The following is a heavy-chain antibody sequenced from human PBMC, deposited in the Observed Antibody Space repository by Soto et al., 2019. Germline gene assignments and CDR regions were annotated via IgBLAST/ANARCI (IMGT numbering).Heavy chain of an antibody. CDR1: GFTFSDYA. V-gene: IGHV3-21*01. CDR2: ISSSSSYI. J-gene: IGHJ4*02. D-gene: IGHD3-10*01. CDR3: ARGVRGVTDPGY. Sequence: LILSCVASGFTFSDYAMSWVREAPGKGLEWVSAISSSSSYIYYADSVKGRFTISRDNAKNSLYLQMNSLRAEDTAVYYCARGVRGVTDPGYCGQGMVVSVSS.